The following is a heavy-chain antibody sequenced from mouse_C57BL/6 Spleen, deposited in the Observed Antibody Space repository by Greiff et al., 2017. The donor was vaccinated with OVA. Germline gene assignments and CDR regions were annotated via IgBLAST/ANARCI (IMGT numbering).Heavy chain of an antibody. CDR3: AYDYGSSKSFAD. V-gene: IGHV1-55*01. CDR2: IYPGSGST. J-gene: IGHJ3*01. D-gene: IGHD1-1*01. CDR1: GYTFTSYW. Sequence: QVQLQQPGAELVKPGASVKMSCKASGYTFTSYWITWVKQRPGQGLEWIGEIYPGSGSTYYNEKFKGKATLTVDTSSSTAYMQLSSLTSEDSAVYDCAYDYGSSKSFADWGQGTLVTVSA.